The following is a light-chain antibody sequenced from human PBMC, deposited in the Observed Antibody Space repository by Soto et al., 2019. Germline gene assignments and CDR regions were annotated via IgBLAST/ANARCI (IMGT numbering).Light chain of an antibody. Sequence: LTQPASVSGSPGQAITISCSGTSSDVGAFNYVSWYQQHPGKAPKLMIYDVSNRPSGVSNRFSGSKSGNTASLTISGLRAEDEADYYCDSYTSNNTYVFGTGTKVTVL. CDR1: SSDVGAFNY. CDR3: DSYTSNNTYV. CDR2: DVS. V-gene: IGLV2-14*03. J-gene: IGLJ1*01.